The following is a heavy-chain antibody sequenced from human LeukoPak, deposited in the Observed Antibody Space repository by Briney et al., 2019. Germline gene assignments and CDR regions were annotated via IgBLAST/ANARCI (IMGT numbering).Heavy chain of an antibody. CDR1: GFTFITYG. CDR3: AKAGYDSSGSVIGFDY. CDR2: ISGSGGST. Sequence: HPGGTLRLSCAASGFTFITYGMSWVRQAPGKGLEWVSAISGSGGSTYYADSVKGRFSISRGNSKNTLYLQMHSLRAEDTAVYYCAKAGYDSSGSVIGFDYWGQGTLVTVSS. V-gene: IGHV3-23*01. J-gene: IGHJ4*02. D-gene: IGHD3-22*01.